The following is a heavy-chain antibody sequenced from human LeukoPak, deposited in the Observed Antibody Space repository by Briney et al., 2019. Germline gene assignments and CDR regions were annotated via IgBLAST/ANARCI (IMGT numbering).Heavy chain of an antibody. J-gene: IGHJ5*02. CDR3: ARGLGPGNWFDP. CDR1: GGSISSSSYY. V-gene: IGHV4-39*01. CDR2: IYYSGST. Sequence: SGTLSLTCTVSGGSISSSSYYWGWIRQPPGKGLEWIGSIYYSGSTYYNPSLKSRVTISVDTSKNQFSLKLSSVTAADTAMFYCARGLGPGNWFDPWGQGTLVTVSS. D-gene: IGHD3-10*01.